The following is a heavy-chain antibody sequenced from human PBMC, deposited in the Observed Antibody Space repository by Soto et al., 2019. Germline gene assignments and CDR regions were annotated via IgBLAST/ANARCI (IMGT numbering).Heavy chain of an antibody. CDR3: AKGSTVVVVAATGNWFDP. CDR1: GYTFTSYA. CDR2: INAGNGNT. Sequence: AASVKVSCKASGYTFTSYAMHWVRQAPGQRLEWMGWINAGNGNTKYSQKFQGRVTITRDTSASTAYMELSSLRSEDTAVYYCAKGSTVVVVAATGNWFDPWGQGTLVTAPQ. D-gene: IGHD2-15*01. J-gene: IGHJ5*02. V-gene: IGHV1-3*01.